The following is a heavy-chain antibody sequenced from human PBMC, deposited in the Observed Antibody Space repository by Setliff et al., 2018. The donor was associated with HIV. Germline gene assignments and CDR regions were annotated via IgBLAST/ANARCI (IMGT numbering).Heavy chain of an antibody. CDR3: ARDSGLRYFDWSHERDAFDI. J-gene: IGHJ3*02. CDR1: GGSISSYH. CDR2: IYYTGNT. D-gene: IGHD3-9*01. V-gene: IGHV4-59*12. Sequence: PSETLSLTCTVSGGSISSYHWNWIRQPPGKGLEWIGYIYYTGNTNYNPSLKGRFTISRDNAKNSLYLQMNSLRAEDTAVYYCARDSGLRYFDWSHERDAFDIWGQGTMVTVSS.